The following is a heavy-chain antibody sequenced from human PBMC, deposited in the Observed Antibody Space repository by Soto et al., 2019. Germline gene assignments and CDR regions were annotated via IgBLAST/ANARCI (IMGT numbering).Heavy chain of an antibody. CDR3: ASSSSDYYYGMDV. Sequence: SETLSLTCAVYGGSFSGYYWSWIRRPPGKGLEWIGEINHSGSTNYNPSLKSRVTISVDTSKNQFSLKLSSVTAADTAVYYCASSSSDYYYGMDVWGQGTTVTVSS. D-gene: IGHD6-6*01. J-gene: IGHJ6*02. CDR1: GGSFSGYY. V-gene: IGHV4-34*01. CDR2: INHSGST.